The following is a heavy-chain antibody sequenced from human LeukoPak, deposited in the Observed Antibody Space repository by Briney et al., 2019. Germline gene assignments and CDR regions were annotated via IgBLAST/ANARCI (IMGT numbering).Heavy chain of an antibody. CDR2: MNPNSGST. Sequence: GASVKLSCTASGYTFTSYDINWVRQATGQRLERMGWMNPNSGSTGYAQKFQGRVTLTTNTSISTAYMELSSLRSEDTAVYYCARGGYCSGGSCSHPEFDYWGQGTLVTVSS. D-gene: IGHD2-15*01. CDR3: ARGGYCSGGSCSHPEFDY. V-gene: IGHV1-8*01. CDR1: GYTFTSYD. J-gene: IGHJ4*02.